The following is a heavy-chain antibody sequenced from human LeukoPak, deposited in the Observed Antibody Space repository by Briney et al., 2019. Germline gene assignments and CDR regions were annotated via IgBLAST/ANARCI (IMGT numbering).Heavy chain of an antibody. J-gene: IGHJ4*02. CDR3: ARLTETYYYGSGTPAYFDY. CDR1: GFPLSSYR. V-gene: IGHV3-7*01. Sequence: GGSLRLSCAASGFPLSSYRMSWVRQAPGKGLGWVANIKEDGSEKYYVDSVKGRFTISRDNAKNSLYLQMNSLRAEDTAVYYCARLTETYYYGSGTPAYFDYWGQGTLVTVSS. CDR2: IKEDGSEK. D-gene: IGHD3-10*01.